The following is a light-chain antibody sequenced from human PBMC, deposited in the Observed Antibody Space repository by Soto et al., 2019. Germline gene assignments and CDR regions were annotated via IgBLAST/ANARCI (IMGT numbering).Light chain of an antibody. Sequence: EIVLTQSPGTLSLSPGDRATLSCRTSQSVPSNYLAWYQQNPGQAPRLLIYGASSRPGGIPDRFSGSGSGTAFTRTSSRLEPEEFAVYYCQQYGSSPRTFGQGTKVEIK. J-gene: IGKJ2*01. CDR2: GAS. CDR1: QSVPSNY. V-gene: IGKV3-20*01. CDR3: QQYGSSPRT.